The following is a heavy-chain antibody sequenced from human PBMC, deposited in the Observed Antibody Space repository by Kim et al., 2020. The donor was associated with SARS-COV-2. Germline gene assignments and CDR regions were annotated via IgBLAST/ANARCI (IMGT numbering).Heavy chain of an antibody. J-gene: IGHJ5*02. CDR1: GGTFHNHV. D-gene: IGHD2-2*01. Sequence: SVKVSCKAAGGTFHNHVLSWVRQAPGQGLEWMVKIITNLDISDYAQKFQGRVTITADESMSTVYMELSSLTSDDTAVYHCANMADISSSPRFDPWGQGVMVTVS. V-gene: IGHV1-69*13. CDR3: ANMADISSSPRFDP. CDR2: IITNLDIS.